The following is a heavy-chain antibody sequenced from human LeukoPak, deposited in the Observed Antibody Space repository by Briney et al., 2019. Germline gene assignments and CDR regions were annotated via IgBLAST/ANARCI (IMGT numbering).Heavy chain of an antibody. CDR3: AIGGTYTTTSTASY. CDR1: GLTFSSYA. CDR2: ISYDGSDV. J-gene: IGHJ4*02. V-gene: IGHV3-30-3*01. D-gene: IGHD1-26*01. Sequence: GGSLRLSRAASGLTFSSYAMHWVRQAPGKGLEWVAVISYDGSDVYYADSVKGRFTISRDNSKSTLYLQMSSLRTEDSAVFYCAIGGTYTTTSTASYWGQGTLVTVSS.